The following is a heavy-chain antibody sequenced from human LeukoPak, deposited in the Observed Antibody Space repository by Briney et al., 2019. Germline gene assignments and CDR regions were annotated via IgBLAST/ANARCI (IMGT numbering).Heavy chain of an antibody. CDR2: IIPILGIA. D-gene: IGHD3-22*01. V-gene: IGHV1-69*04. CDR3: ARDTYYYDSSGHHTPDY. CDR1: EGTFSSYA. J-gene: IGHJ4*02. Sequence: ASVKVSCKASEGTFSSYAISWVRQAPGQGLEWMGRIIPILGIANYAQKFQGRVTITADKSTSTAYMELSSLRSEDTAVYYCARDTYYYDSSGHHTPDYWGQGTLVTVSS.